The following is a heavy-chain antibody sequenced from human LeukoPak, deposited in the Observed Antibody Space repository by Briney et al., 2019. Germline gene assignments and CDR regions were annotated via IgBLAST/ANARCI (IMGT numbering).Heavy chain of an antibody. Sequence: ASVKVSCKASGYTFTGYYMHWVRQAPGQGLEWMGWINPNSGDTNYAQKLQGRVTMTTDTSTSTAYMELRSLRSDDTAVYYCARDGDGYCSSTSCYFFASWGQGTLVTVSS. V-gene: IGHV1-2*02. CDR2: INPNSGDT. J-gene: IGHJ4*02. D-gene: IGHD2-2*03. CDR3: ARDGDGYCSSTSCYFFAS. CDR1: GYTFTGYY.